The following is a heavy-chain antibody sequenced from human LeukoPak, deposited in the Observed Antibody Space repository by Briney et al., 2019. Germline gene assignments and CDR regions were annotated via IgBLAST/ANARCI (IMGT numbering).Heavy chain of an antibody. J-gene: IGHJ4*02. V-gene: IGHV1-2*02. CDR3: ARGVVVTAIDDY. CDR1: GYTFTGYY. Sequence: AASVTVSCKASGYTFTGYYMHWVRQAPGQGLEWMGWINPNSGGTNYAQKFQGRVTMTRDTSISTAYMELSRLRSDDTAVYYCARGVVVTAIDDYWGQGTLVTVSS. D-gene: IGHD2-21*02. CDR2: INPNSGGT.